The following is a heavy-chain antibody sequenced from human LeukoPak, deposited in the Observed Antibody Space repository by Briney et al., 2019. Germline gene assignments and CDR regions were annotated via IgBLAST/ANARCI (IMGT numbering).Heavy chain of an antibody. CDR1: GGTFSSYA. CDR3: AIIGERRSGERVDY. J-gene: IGHJ4*02. D-gene: IGHD3-10*01. Sequence: GASVKVSCKASGGTFSSYAISWVRQAPGQGLEWMGGIIPIFGTANYAQKFQGRVTITADESTSTAYMELSSLRSEDTAVYYCAIIGERRSGERVDYWGQGTLVTVSS. CDR2: IIPIFGTA. V-gene: IGHV1-69*13.